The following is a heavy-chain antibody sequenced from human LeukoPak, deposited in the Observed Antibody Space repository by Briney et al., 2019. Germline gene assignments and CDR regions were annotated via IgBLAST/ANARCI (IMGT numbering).Heavy chain of an antibody. D-gene: IGHD4-23*01. CDR3: TRWRSGTSD. CDR1: GYTFSDHY. CDR2: TRNKANNYAT. J-gene: IGHJ4*02. V-gene: IGHV3-72*01. Sequence: PGGSLRLSCAASGYTFSDHYIDWVRQAPGKGLEWVGHTRNKANNYATEYAASVKGRFTISRDDSRNSVYLQMNSLETEDTAVYYCTRWRSGTSDWGQGTLVTVSS.